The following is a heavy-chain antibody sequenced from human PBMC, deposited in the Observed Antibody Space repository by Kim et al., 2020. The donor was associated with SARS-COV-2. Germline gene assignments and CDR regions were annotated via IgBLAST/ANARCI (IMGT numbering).Heavy chain of an antibody. CDR2: ISSSSSYI. J-gene: IGHJ4*02. D-gene: IGHD2-21*02. V-gene: IGHV3-21*01. Sequence: GGSLRLSCTTSGFTFSSYSMNWVRQAPGKGLEWVSSISSSSSYIYYADSVKGRFTISRDNAKNSLYLQMNSLRAEDTAVYYCARDRVGGNSVYYFDYWGQGNLVTLSS. CDR1: GFTFSSYS. CDR3: ARDRVGGNSVYYFDY.